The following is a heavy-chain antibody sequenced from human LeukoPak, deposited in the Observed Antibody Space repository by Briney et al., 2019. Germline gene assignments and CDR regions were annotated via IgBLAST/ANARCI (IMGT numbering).Heavy chain of an antibody. Sequence: GGPLRLSCAASGFTFDDYGMSWVRQAPGKGLEWVSGINWNVGSTGYADSVKGRFTTSRDNAKNSLYLQMNSLRAEDTALYYCARDLDYDSSGTTGFDYWGQGTLVTVSS. CDR1: GFTFDDYG. CDR2: INWNVGST. CDR3: ARDLDYDSSGTTGFDY. J-gene: IGHJ4*02. V-gene: IGHV3-20*04. D-gene: IGHD3-22*01.